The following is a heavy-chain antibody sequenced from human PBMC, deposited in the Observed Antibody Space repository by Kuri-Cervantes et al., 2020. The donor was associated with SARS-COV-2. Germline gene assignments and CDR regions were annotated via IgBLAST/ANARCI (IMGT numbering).Heavy chain of an antibody. CDR2: IYYSGST. CDR3: AREEGGYSYGLDY. Sequence: SETLSLPCTVSGGSISSHYWSWIRQPPGKGLEWIGYIYYSGSTNYNPSLKSRVTISVDTSKNQFSLKLSSVTAADTAVYYCAREEGGYSYGLDYWGQGTLVTVSS. CDR1: GGSISSHY. J-gene: IGHJ4*02. V-gene: IGHV4-59*11. D-gene: IGHD5-18*01.